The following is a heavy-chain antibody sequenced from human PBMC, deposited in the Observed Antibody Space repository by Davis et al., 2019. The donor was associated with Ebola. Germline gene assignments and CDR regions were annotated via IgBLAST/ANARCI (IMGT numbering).Heavy chain of an antibody. Sequence: PGGSLRLSCAASGFTVRSHFLGWVRQAPARGLEWVSFIHSDGVTKYADSVRGRFIVSRDISKTTVYLQVNNLGVEDTAIYYCARAGISVANKYYFDSWGQGTLVTVSS. CDR2: IHSDGVT. D-gene: IGHD5-12*01. J-gene: IGHJ4*02. CDR1: GFTVRSHF. CDR3: ARAGISVANKYYFDS. V-gene: IGHV3-66*01.